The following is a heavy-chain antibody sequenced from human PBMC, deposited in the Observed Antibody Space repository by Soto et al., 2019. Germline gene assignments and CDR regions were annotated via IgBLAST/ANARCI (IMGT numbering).Heavy chain of an antibody. J-gene: IGHJ5*02. V-gene: IGHV1-18*01. CDR2: ISGYTGNT. D-gene: IGHD3-10*01. CDR3: ARDERGSGSYFGRLNWFDP. Sequence: QAQLVQSGPEVKNPGASVKVSCKASGYTFTSYGISWVRQAPGQGIEWMGLISGYTGNTNYAQKVQGRVTLTTDTSTSTAYMELTSLTPDDTAVYYCARDERGSGSYFGRLNWFDPWGQGTLVTVSS. CDR1: GYTFTSYG.